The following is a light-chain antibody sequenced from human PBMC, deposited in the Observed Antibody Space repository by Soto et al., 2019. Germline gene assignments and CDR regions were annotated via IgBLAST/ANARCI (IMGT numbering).Light chain of an antibody. Sequence: TQMTQSPSPLFASVGDRVTITSRASQSISSYLNWYQQKPGKAPKLLIYAASSLQSGVPSRFSGSGSGTDFTLTISSLQPEEFATYYCQQSYSTPRTVGQGNKVDIK. J-gene: IGKJ1*01. CDR2: AAS. V-gene: IGKV1-39*01. CDR1: QSISSY. CDR3: QQSYSTPRT.